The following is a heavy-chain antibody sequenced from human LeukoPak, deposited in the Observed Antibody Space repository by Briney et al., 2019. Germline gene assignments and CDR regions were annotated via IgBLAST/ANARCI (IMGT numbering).Heavy chain of an antibody. CDR1: GFTFSSYG. CDR2: IWYDGSNK. Sequence: GRSLRLSCAASGFTFSSYGMHWVRQAPGKGLEWVAVIWYDGSNKYYADSVKGRFTTSRDNSKNTLYPQMNSLRAEDTAVYYCARDRRDYFDYWGQGTLVTVSS. V-gene: IGHV3-33*01. CDR3: ARDRRDYFDY. J-gene: IGHJ4*02.